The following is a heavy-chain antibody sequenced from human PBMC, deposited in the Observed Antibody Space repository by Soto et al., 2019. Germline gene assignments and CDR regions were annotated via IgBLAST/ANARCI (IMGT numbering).Heavy chain of an antibody. CDR1: GGTFSSYT. D-gene: IGHD2-15*01. V-gene: IGHV1-69*02. CDR2: IIPVLRIT. J-gene: IGHJ4*02. Sequence: QVQLVQSGAEVKKPGSSVKVSCKASGGTFSSYTISWVRQAPGQGPEWLGRIIPVLRITNYAQKFQGRVTITADESTSTAYLDLNSLKSEDTAVYYCASSLSGYCESATCFAFAAYWGQGTLVTVSS. CDR3: ASSLSGYCESATCFAFAAY.